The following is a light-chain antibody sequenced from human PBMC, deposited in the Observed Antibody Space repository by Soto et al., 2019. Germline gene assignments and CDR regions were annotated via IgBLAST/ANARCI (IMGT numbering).Light chain of an antibody. CDR2: LGS. J-gene: IGKJ4*01. V-gene: IGKV2-28*01. CDR1: QSLLHSNGYNY. CDR3: MQALQTPLT. Sequence: DIVMTQSPLSLPVTPGEPASISCRSSQSLLHSNGYNYLDWYLQKPGQSPQLLIYLGSNRASGVPDRLSGSGSGTDFTLKISRVEAEDFGVYYCMQALQTPLTFGGGTKVELK.